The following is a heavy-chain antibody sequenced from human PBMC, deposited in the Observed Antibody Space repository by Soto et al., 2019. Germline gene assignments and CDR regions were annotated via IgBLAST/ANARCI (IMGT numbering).Heavy chain of an antibody. CDR3: ARTADCSGGSCPRGAFDI. D-gene: IGHD2-15*01. J-gene: IGHJ3*02. Sequence: GGSLRLSCVASGFTFSSYGMHWVRQATGKGLEWVSAIGTAGDTHYPGSVKGRFTISRENAKNSLYLQMNSLRAGDTAVYYCARTADCSGGSCPRGAFDIWGQGTMVTVSS. CDR2: IGTAGDT. V-gene: IGHV3-13*01. CDR1: GFTFSSYG.